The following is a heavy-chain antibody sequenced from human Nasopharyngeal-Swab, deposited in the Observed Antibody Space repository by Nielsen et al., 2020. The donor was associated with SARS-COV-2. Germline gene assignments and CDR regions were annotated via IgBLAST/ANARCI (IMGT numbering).Heavy chain of an antibody. CDR3: ARGVRYNWNPDAFDI. D-gene: IGHD1-1*01. CDR2: IWYDGSNK. J-gene: IGHJ3*02. V-gene: IGHV3-33*01. Sequence: VCVAPGEGVERVAVIWYDGSNKYYADSVKGRFTISRNKSKNTLYLQMNNLRAEDTAVYYCARGVRYNWNPDAFDIWGQGTMVTVSS.